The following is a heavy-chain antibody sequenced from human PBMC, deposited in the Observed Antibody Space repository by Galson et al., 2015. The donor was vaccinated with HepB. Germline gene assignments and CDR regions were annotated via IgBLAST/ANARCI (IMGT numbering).Heavy chain of an antibody. D-gene: IGHD6-13*01. CDR2: IYYSGST. V-gene: IGHV4-59*08. J-gene: IGHJ6*02. Sequence: ETLSLTCTVSGGSISSYYWSWIRQPPGKGLEWIGYIYYSGSTNYNPSLKSRVTISVDTSKNQFSLKLSSVTAADTAVYYCARWGSSWPDYYYGMDVWGQGTTVTVSS. CDR1: GGSISSYY. CDR3: ARWGSSWPDYYYGMDV.